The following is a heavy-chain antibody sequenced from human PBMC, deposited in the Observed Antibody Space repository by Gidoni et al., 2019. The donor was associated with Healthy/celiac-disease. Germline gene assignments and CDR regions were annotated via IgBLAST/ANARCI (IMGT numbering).Heavy chain of an antibody. Sequence: QVQLVESGGGVVQPGRSLRLSCAASGFTFSSYGMHWVRQAPGKGLAWVAVIWYDGSNKYDADSVKGRFTISRDNSKNTLYLQMNSLRAEDTAVYYCARDFSGSYYDYWGQGTLVTVSS. CDR1: GFTFSSYG. CDR3: ARDFSGSYYDY. D-gene: IGHD1-26*01. V-gene: IGHV3-33*01. J-gene: IGHJ4*02. CDR2: IWYDGSNK.